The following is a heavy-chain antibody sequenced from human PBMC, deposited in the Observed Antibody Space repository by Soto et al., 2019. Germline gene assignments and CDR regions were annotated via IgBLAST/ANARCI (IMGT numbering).Heavy chain of an antibody. CDR1: GGSISSGGYS. J-gene: IGHJ4*02. Sequence: SETLSLTCAVSGGSISSGGYSWSWIRQPPGKGLEWIGYIYHSGSTYYNPSLKSRVTISVDRSKNQFSLKLSSVTAADTAVYYCASDSSGYYFGFDYWGQGTLVTVSS. D-gene: IGHD3-22*01. V-gene: IGHV4-30-2*01. CDR3: ASDSSGYYFGFDY. CDR2: IYHSGST.